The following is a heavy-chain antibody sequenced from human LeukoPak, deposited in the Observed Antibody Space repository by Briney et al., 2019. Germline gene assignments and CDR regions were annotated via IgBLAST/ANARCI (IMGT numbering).Heavy chain of an antibody. D-gene: IGHD3-22*01. V-gene: IGHV3-23*01. J-gene: IGHJ3*02. Sequence: GGSLRLSCAASGFTFSSYAMSWVRQAPGKGLEWVSAISGSGGSTYYADSVKGRFTISRDNSKNTLYLQMNSLRAEDTAVYYCAKDWGFEDYDSSGHDAFDIWGQGTMVTVSS. CDR1: GFTFSSYA. CDR3: AKDWGFEDYDSSGHDAFDI. CDR2: ISGSGGST.